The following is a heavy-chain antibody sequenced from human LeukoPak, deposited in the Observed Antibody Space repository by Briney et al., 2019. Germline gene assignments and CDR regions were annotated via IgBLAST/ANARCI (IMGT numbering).Heavy chain of an antibody. Sequence: PGGSLRLSCAASGFTFSSYGMHWVRQAPGQGLEWVALIRYDGSNKYYADSVKGRFTISRDNSKNTLYLQMNSLRAEDTAVYYCAKDQRYYYDSSGSAPYFDYWGQGNLVTVSS. J-gene: IGHJ4*02. CDR2: IRYDGSNK. CDR1: GFTFSSYG. D-gene: IGHD3-22*01. V-gene: IGHV3-30*02. CDR3: AKDQRYYYDSSGSAPYFDY.